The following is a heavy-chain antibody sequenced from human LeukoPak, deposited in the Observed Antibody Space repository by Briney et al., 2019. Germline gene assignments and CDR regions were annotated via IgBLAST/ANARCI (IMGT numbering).Heavy chain of an antibody. CDR2: IKEDGSKT. Sequence: GGSLRLSCAASSFTFSSYWMTWVRQAPGKGLEWVANIKEDGSKTFYVDSVKGRFTISRDNAKNSLYLQMNSLRAEDTAVYYCARIIGISGTYPTDYWGQGTLVTVSS. D-gene: IGHD1-26*01. V-gene: IGHV3-7*01. CDR1: SFTFSSYW. J-gene: IGHJ4*02. CDR3: ARIIGISGTYPTDY.